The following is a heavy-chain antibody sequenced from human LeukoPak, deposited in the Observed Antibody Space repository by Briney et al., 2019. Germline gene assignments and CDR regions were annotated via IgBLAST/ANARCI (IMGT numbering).Heavy chain of an antibody. V-gene: IGHV3-7*03. J-gene: IGHJ4*02. CDR3: AKETLAYCGGDCYSGFDY. CDR2: IKEDGTET. CDR1: GFMFSSNW. Sequence: GGSLRLSCAASGFMFSSNWMSWVRLAPGKGLEWVANIKEDGTETYYVDSVKGRFTISRDNSKNTLYLQMNSLRAEDTAVYYCAKETLAYCGGDCYSGFDYWGQGTLVTVSS. D-gene: IGHD2-21*02.